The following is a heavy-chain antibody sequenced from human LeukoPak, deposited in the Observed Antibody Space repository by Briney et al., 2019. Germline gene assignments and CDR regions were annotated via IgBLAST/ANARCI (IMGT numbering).Heavy chain of an antibody. CDR1: GFTFSSYE. J-gene: IGHJ4*02. CDR2: ISSSGSTK. V-gene: IGHV3-48*03. CDR3: ARPKYYYDSSGYYPYYFDY. D-gene: IGHD3-22*01. Sequence: GGSLRLSCAASGFTFSSYEMNWVRQAPGKGLEWVSYISSSGSTKNCADSVKGRFTISRDNAKNSLYLQMNSLRAEDTAVYYCARPKYYYDSSGYYPYYFDYWGQGTLVTVSS.